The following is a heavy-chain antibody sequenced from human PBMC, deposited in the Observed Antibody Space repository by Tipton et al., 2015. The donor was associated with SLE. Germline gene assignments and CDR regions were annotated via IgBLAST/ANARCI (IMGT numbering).Heavy chain of an antibody. CDR1: GGSISSHY. CDR3: ARRRGSSWYEDYFDY. D-gene: IGHD6-13*01. V-gene: IGHV4-59*11. Sequence: TQSLTCTVSGGSISSHYWSWIRRPPGKALEWIAYINYSGSTNYNPSLKSRVTMSVDTSMNQFSLKLSSVTAADTAVYYCARRRGSSWYEDYFDYWGQGTLVTVSS. J-gene: IGHJ4*02. CDR2: INYSGST.